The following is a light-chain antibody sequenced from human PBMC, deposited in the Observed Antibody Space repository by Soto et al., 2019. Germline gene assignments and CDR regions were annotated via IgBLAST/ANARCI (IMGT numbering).Light chain of an antibody. CDR3: QTWGTGIQV. Sequence: QTVVTQSPSASASLGASVKLTCTLSSGHSSYAIAWHQQQPEKSPRYLMKLNSDGSHSKGDGIPDRFSGSSSGAERYLTIFSLQSEDEADYYCQTWGTGIQVFGGGTKLTVL. CDR2: LNSDGSH. J-gene: IGLJ2*01. V-gene: IGLV4-69*01. CDR1: SGHSSYA.